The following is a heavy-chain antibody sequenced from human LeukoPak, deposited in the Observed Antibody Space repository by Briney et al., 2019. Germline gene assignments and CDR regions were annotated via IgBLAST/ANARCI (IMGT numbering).Heavy chain of an antibody. V-gene: IGHV1-2*02. CDR1: GYTFTSYY. J-gene: IGHJ6*02. D-gene: IGHD3-22*01. CDR3: ARARLLVPYYYGMDV. CDR2: INPNSGCT. Sequence: ASVNVSCKASGYTFTSYYMHWVRQAPGQGLEWMGWINPNSGCTNYAQKIQGRVTLTIDTSVTTAYMELSNLGYDDTAVYYCARARLLVPYYYGMDVWGQGTTVTVSS.